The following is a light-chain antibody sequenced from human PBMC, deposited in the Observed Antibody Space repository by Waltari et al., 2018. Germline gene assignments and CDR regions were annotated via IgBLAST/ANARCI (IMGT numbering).Light chain of an antibody. CDR2: ANN. CDR1: SSKIRAGSD. J-gene: IGLJ3*02. CDR3: QSYDSSLSASV. Sequence: SGLTQPPSVSGAPGQRVTIPCTGSSSKIRAGSDVPRYQLLPGTAPKLLIYANNNRPSGVPDRFSGSKSGTSASLAITGLQVEDEADYYCQSYDSSLSASVFGGGTKLTVL. V-gene: IGLV1-40*01.